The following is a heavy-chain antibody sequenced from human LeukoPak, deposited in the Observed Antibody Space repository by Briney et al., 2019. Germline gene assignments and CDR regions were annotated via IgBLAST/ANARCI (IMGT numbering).Heavy chain of an antibody. J-gene: IGHJ6*03. CDR2: IYPGDSDT. V-gene: IGHV5-51*01. CDR1: GYSFTSYW. Sequence: GESLKISCKGSGYSFTSYWIGWVRQMPGKGLGWMGIIYPGDSDTRYSPSFQGQVTISADKSISTAYLQWSSLKASDTAMYYCARQVAHYYYYMDVWGKGTTVTVSS. CDR3: ARQVAHYYYYMDV.